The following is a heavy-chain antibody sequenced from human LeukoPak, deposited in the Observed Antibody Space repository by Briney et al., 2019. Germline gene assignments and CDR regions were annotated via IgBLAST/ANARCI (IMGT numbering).Heavy chain of an antibody. D-gene: IGHD6-19*01. J-gene: IGHJ4*02. CDR2: ISWDGGST. CDR1: GFTFDDYT. V-gene: IGHV3-43*01. CDR3: AKGRGYSSGWYSDEAYYFDY. Sequence: GGSLRLSCAASGFTFDDYTMHWVRQAPGKGLEWVSLISWDGGSTYYADSVKGRFTISRDNSKNSLYLQMNSLRTEDTALYYCAKGRGYSSGWYSDEAYYFDYWGQGTLVTVSS.